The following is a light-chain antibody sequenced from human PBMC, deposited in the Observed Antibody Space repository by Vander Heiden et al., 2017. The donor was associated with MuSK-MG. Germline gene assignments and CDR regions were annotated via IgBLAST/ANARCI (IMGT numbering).Light chain of an antibody. CDR2: DAS. Sequence: EIVLTQSPATLSLFPGEGATLSCSASQSVSSYLAWYQQKPGQAPRLLIYDASNRATGIPARFSGSGSGTDFTLTISSLEPEDCAVYYCQQRSNWPPTFGQGTRLEIK. J-gene: IGKJ5*01. CDR3: QQRSNWPPT. CDR1: QSVSSY. V-gene: IGKV3-11*01.